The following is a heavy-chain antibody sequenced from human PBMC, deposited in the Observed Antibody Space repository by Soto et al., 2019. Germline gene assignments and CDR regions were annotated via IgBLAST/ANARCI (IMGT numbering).Heavy chain of an antibody. V-gene: IGHV3-30*18. Sequence: GGSMRLSCAASGFTFSSYGMHWVRQAPGKGLEWVAVISYDGSNKYYADSVKGRFTISRDNSKNTLYLQMNSLRAEDTAVYYCAKDSSGGEFDYWGQGTLVTVSS. J-gene: IGHJ4*02. CDR1: GFTFSSYG. CDR2: ISYDGSNK. D-gene: IGHD6-19*01. CDR3: AKDSSGGEFDY.